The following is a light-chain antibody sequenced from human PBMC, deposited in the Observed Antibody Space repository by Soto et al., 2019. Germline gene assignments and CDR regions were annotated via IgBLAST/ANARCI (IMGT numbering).Light chain of an antibody. CDR2: WAS. J-gene: IGKJ3*01. V-gene: IGKV4-1*01. CDR3: KQYYSTPLP. Sequence: DIVMTQSPDSLAVSLGERATINCKSSQSVLYSSNNKNYLAWYQQKPGQPPKLLMYWASTRESGVPDRFSGSGSGTDFTLTISSLQAEDVAVYYCKQYYSTPLPFGPGTKVDIK. CDR1: QSVLYSSNNKNY.